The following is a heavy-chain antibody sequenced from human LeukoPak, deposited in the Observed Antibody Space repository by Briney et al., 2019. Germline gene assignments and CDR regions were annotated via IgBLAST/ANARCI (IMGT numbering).Heavy chain of an antibody. J-gene: IGHJ5*02. CDR2: IKSKNVGGTT. Sequence: PGGSLRLSCAASGLIVSNNYMNWVRQAPGKGLEWVGRIKSKNVGGTTDYAAPVKGRFTISRDDSKNTVYLQMNSLKIEDTAVYYCTSHAAFDPWGQGTLVTVSS. V-gene: IGHV3-15*07. CDR1: GLIVSNNY. CDR3: TSHAAFDP.